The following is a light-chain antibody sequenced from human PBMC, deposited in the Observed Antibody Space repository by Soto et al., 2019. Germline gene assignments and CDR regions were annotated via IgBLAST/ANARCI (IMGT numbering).Light chain of an antibody. J-gene: IGKJ2*01. Sequence: EIVLTQSPGTLSLSPGERATLSCRASQSVSTYLAWYQQRPGQAPRLLIYNASKRAAGLPARFSGSGSGTDFTLTISRLDPEDFAVYYCQQRSNWPPYTFGQGTKVDI. CDR1: QSVSTY. CDR2: NAS. CDR3: QQRSNWPPYT. V-gene: IGKV3-11*01.